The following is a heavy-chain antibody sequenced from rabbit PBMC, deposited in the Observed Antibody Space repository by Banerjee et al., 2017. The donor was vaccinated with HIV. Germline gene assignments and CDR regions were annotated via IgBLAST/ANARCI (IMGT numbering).Heavy chain of an antibody. CDR3: ARGADSSWRYWNL. CDR2: VDVVKSGAS. CDR1: GLDFSSSYW. J-gene: IGHJ4*01. Sequence: QEQLVESGGGLVQPEGSLTLTCKASGLDFSSSYWICWVRQAPGKGLEWIACVDVVKSGASYYASWAKGRFTISKTSSTTVTLQMTSLTVADTATYFCARGADSSWRYWNLWGQGTLVTVS. D-gene: IGHD8-1*01. V-gene: IGHV1S45*01.